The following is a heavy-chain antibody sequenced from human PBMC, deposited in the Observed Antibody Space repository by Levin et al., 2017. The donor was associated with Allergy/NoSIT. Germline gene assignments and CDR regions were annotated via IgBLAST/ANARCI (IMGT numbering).Heavy chain of an antibody. Sequence: LPGGSLRLSCAASGFTFSSYWMSWVRQAPGKGLEWVANINQDGSENNYVDSVKGRFTISRDNAGNSLYLQMNSLRAEDTAVYYCAREGRPGGVAGFQYWGQGTLVTVSS. V-gene: IGHV3-7*01. D-gene: IGHD2-15*01. CDR2: INQDGSEN. CDR1: GFTFSSYW. J-gene: IGHJ1*01. CDR3: AREGRPGGVAGFQY.